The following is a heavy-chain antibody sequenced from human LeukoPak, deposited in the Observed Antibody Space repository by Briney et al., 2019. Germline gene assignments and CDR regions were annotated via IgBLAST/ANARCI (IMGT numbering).Heavy chain of an antibody. J-gene: IGHJ3*02. CDR2: ISSSSSYI. CDR1: GFTFSSYS. V-gene: IGHV3-21*04. D-gene: IGHD3-10*01. Sequence: PGGSLRLSCAASGFTFSSYSMNWVRQAPGKGLEWVSSISSSSSYIYYADSVKGRFTISRDNSKNTLYLQTNSLRAEDTAVYYCAKSQFGITMALDIWGQGTMVTVSS. CDR3: AKSQFGITMALDI.